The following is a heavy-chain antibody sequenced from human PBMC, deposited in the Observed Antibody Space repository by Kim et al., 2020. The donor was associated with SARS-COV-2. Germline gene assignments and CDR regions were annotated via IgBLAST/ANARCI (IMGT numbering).Heavy chain of an antibody. CDR2: IRSNDDGGTT. D-gene: IGHD3-16*01. CDR3: IKGWGDD. J-gene: IGHJ4*02. Sequence: GGSLRLSCTVSGLTFGDYGMSWVRQAPGKGLEWVGCIRSNDDGGTTAYAPTVKCRFTISSDDSNPIADLKRNRLHTAATADYYSIKGWGDDWSQGSRVT. CDR1: GLTFGDYG. V-gene: IGHV3-49*04.